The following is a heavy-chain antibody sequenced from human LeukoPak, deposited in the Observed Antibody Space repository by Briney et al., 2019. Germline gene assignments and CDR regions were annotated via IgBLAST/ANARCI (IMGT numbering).Heavy chain of an antibody. CDR1: GFTVSSNY. CDR3: ATGKGRGYSGYDWGFDYYYGMDV. V-gene: IGHV3-53*01. J-gene: IGHJ6*02. CDR2: IYSGGST. D-gene: IGHD5-12*01. Sequence: GGSLRLSCAASGFTVSSNYMSWVRQAPGKGLEWVSVIYSGGSTYYADSVKGRFTISRDNSKHTLHLQMNSLRAEDTAVYYCATGKGRGYSGYDWGFDYYYGMDVWDQATTATVSS.